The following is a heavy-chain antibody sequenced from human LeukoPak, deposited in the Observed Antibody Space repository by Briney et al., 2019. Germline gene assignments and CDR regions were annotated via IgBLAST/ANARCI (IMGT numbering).Heavy chain of an antibody. V-gene: IGHV3-23*01. J-gene: IGHJ5*02. CDR1: GFTFSSYA. CDR3: AREGPYSSGWYNWFDP. Sequence: PGGSLRLSCAASGFTFSSYAKSWVRQAPGKGLEWVSAISGSGGSTYYADSVKGRFTISRDNSKNTLYLQMNSLRAEDTAVYYCAREGPYSSGWYNWFDPWGQGTLVTVSS. D-gene: IGHD6-19*01. CDR2: ISGSGGST.